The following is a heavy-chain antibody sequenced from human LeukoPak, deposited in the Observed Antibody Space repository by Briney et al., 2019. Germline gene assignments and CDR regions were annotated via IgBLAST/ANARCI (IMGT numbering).Heavy chain of an antibody. CDR1: GGSISSYY. CDR3: ARYIVGAIDY. CDR2: IYYSGST. Sequence: SETLSLTCTVSGGSISSYYWSWIRQPPGKGLEWIGYIYYSGSTNYNPSLKSRVTISVDTSKNQFSLKLSSVTAADSAVYYCARYIVGAIDYWGQGTLVTVSS. D-gene: IGHD1-26*01. J-gene: IGHJ4*02. V-gene: IGHV4-59*01.